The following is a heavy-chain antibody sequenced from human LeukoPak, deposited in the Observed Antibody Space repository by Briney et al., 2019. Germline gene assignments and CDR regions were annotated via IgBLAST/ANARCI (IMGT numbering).Heavy chain of an antibody. CDR3: ARVFIGSLHPAFDI. CDR1: GYTFTGYY. CDR2: INPNSGGT. J-gene: IGHJ3*02. V-gene: IGHV1-2*02. Sequence: VASVKVSCKASGYTFTGYYMHWVRQAPGQGLEWMGWINPNSGGTNYAQKFQGRVTMTRDTSISTAYMELSRLRSDDTAVYYCARVFIGSLHPAFDIWGQGTMVTVSS. D-gene: IGHD2-15*01.